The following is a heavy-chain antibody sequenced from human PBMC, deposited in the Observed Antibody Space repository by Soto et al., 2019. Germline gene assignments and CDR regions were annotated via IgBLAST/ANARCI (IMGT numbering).Heavy chain of an antibody. V-gene: IGHV3-48*01. Sequence: EVQLVDSGGGLVQPGGSLRLSCAASGFTFSTYSMNWVRQAPGKGLEWVSYISSSSSTIYFADSVRGRFTISRDNAKNSLYLQMNSLRAEDTAVYYCARGACSGGSCYSWNQYFDDWGQGTLVTVSS. J-gene: IGHJ4*02. D-gene: IGHD2-15*01. CDR1: GFTFSTYS. CDR2: ISSSSSTI. CDR3: ARGACSGGSCYSWNQYFDD.